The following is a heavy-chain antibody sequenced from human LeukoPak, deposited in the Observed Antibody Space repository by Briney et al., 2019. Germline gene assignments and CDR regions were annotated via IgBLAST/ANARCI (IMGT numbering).Heavy chain of an antibody. V-gene: IGHV3-74*01. CDR2: INNDGRST. D-gene: IGHD4-17*01. J-gene: IGHJ5*02. CDR1: GFTFSSYW. Sequence: PGRSLRLSCAASGFTFSSYWMHWVRQAPGKGLVWVSRINNDGRSTNYADSVKGRFTISRDNAQNTLYLQMNNLRAEDAAVYYCGRGGDHGSWFDPWGQGTLVTVSS. CDR3: GRGGDHGSWFDP.